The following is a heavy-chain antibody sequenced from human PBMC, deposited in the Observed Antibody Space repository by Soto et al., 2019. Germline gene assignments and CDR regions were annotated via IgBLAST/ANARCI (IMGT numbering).Heavy chain of an antibody. J-gene: IGHJ4*02. Sequence: QVQLQQWGAGLLKPSETLSLTCAVYGGSFSGYYWNWIRQPPGKGLEWIGEINHSGSTNYNPSLKAGVPISVDTSKNQFSLKLSSVAAADTAVYYCARGWGRIFDYWGQGILVTVSS. D-gene: IGHD7-27*01. V-gene: IGHV4-34*01. CDR1: GGSFSGYY. CDR3: ARGWGRIFDY. CDR2: INHSGST.